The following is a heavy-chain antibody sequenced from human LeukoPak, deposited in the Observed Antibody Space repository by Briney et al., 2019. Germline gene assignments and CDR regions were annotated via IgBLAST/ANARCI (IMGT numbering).Heavy chain of an antibody. D-gene: IGHD1-26*01. V-gene: IGHV3-74*01. CDR1: GFTFSSNW. CDR3: VRDLGGRSGH. Sequence: GGSLRLSCAASGFTFSSNWMHWVRQTPGKGLVWVSRINEDGSTTNYADSVKGRFTITRDNAKNTLYLQMNSLRAEDTAVYYCVRDLGGRSGHWGQGTLVTVSS. J-gene: IGHJ4*02. CDR2: INEDGSTT.